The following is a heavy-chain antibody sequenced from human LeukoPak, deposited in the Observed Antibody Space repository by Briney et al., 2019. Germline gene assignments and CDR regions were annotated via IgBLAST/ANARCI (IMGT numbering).Heavy chain of an antibody. Sequence: RTGGSLRLSCAASGFTFSSYWMSWLRQAPGKGLEWVTNIKQDGSEKYYVDSVKGRFTISRDNAKNSLYMQINSQRAEDTDVYYSASQGLVHHAYYSWGQGTMVTVSS. CDR1: GFTFSSYW. D-gene: IGHD3-16*01. CDR3: ASQGLVHHAYYS. J-gene: IGHJ3*02. CDR2: IKQDGSEK. V-gene: IGHV3-7*01.